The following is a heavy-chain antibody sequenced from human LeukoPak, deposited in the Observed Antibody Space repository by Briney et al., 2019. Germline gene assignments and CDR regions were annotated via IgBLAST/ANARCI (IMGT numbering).Heavy chain of an antibody. CDR1: GFTFSSYW. V-gene: IGHV3-7*01. Sequence: GGSLRLSCAASGFTFSSYWMSWVRQAPGKGLEWVANIKQDGSEKYYVDSVKGRFTISRDNAKNSLYLQMNSLRAEDTAVYYCARDSAGYSYGYEDYWCQGTLVTVSS. J-gene: IGHJ4*02. CDR2: IKQDGSEK. D-gene: IGHD5-18*01. CDR3: ARDSAGYSYGYEDY.